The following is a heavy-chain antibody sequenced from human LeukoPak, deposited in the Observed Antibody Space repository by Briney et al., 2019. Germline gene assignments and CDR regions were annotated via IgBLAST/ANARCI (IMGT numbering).Heavy chain of an antibody. J-gene: IGHJ6*02. CDR3: SRDRWHCRVNCDSVYYYSLDV. CDR1: GCMFTNYA. CDR2: INPGNGDT. Sequence: ASVKVSCKASGCMFTNYAVQWVRQAPGQRLEWLGWINPGNGDTRYSQKFQGRVTITGDTPATTVYMELNSLTAEDTAVYYCSRDRWHCRVNCDSVYYYSLDVWGQGTTVAVSS. D-gene: IGHD1-1*01. V-gene: IGHV1-3*01.